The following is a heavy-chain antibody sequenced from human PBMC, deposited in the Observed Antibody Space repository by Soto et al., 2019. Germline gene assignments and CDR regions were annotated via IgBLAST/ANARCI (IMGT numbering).Heavy chain of an antibody. J-gene: IGHJ5*02. CDR1: GGSISNYY. CDR2: IYYSGST. CDR3: ARHGAVAGKNRNWFDP. D-gene: IGHD6-19*01. V-gene: IGHV4-59*08. Sequence: SETLSLTCTVSGGSISNYYCSWIRQPPGKGLEWIGYIYYSGSTNYNPSLKSRVTISVDTSKNQFSLKLSSVTAADTAVYYCARHGAVAGKNRNWFDPWGQGTLVTVS.